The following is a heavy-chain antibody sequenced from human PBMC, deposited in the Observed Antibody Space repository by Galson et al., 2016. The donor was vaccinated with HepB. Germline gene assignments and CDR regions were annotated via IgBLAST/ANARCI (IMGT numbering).Heavy chain of an antibody. J-gene: IGHJ6*02. CDR2: ISTSGNYI. CDR3: AREDAYNFGGPRPNYGMDV. Sequence: SLRLSCAASGFTFSNYIMNWVRQAPGKGLEWVSSISTSGNYIFYVDSVKGRFTISRDNVKNSLFLQMNSLRAEDTAVYCCAREDAYNFGGPRPNYGMDVWGQGTTVTVSS. D-gene: IGHD5-24*01. V-gene: IGHV3-21*06. CDR1: GFTFSNYI.